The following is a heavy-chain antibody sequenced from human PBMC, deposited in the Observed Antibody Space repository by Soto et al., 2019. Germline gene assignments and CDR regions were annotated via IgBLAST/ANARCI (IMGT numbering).Heavy chain of an antibody. V-gene: IGHV1-69*02. J-gene: IGHJ4*02. D-gene: IGHD3-10*01. CDR2: INPLLSMS. CDR1: GDTFTFYS. Sequence: QVQLVQSGAEVKRPGSSVKVSCKASGDTFTFYSINWVRQAPGLGLECMGRINPLLSMSNYAERSQGRVTMTADKSTSTAYMELSSLRSEDTAIYYCASSYGSGYRAFDYWGQGALVTVSS. CDR3: ASSYGSGYRAFDY.